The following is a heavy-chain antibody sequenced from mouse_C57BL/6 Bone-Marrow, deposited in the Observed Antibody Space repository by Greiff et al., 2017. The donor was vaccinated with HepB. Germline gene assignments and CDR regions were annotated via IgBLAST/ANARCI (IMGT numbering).Heavy chain of an antibody. J-gene: IGHJ3*01. D-gene: IGHD1-1*01. V-gene: IGHV6-6*01. CDR3: TRTTTVVDRFAY. CDR1: GFTFSDAW. Sequence: EVKLVESGGGLVQPGGSMKLSCAASGFTFSDAWMDWVRQSPEKGLEWVAEIRNKANNHATYYAESVKGRFTISRDDSKSSVYLQMNSLRAEDTGIYYCTRTTTVVDRFAYWGQGTLVTVSA. CDR2: IRNKANNHAT.